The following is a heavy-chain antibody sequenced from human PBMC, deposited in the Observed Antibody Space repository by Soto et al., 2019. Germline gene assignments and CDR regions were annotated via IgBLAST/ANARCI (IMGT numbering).Heavy chain of an antibody. V-gene: IGHV3-11*01. D-gene: IGHD3-16*02. CDR3: ARDETYYDYIWGSYRYGGGFDY. Sequence: QVQLVESGGGLVKPGGSLRLSCAASGFTFSDYYMSWIRQAPGQGLEWVSYISSSGSTIYYADSVKGRFTISRDNAKNSLYLQMNSLRAEDTAVYYCARDETYYDYIWGSYRYGGGFDYWGQGTLVTVSS. J-gene: IGHJ4*02. CDR1: GFTFSDYY. CDR2: ISSSGSTI.